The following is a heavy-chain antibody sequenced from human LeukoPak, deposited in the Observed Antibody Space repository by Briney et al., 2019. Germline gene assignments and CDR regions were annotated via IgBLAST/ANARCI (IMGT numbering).Heavy chain of an antibody. V-gene: IGHV4-59*08. CDR3: ARHVSYYDNTPAPYAVDF. Sequence: PSETLSLTCTVSGESISGFYWNWIRQPPGKGLEWLGYIHYSGSTNYNPSLKSRVTISIDTSKNQFSLKLSSVTAADTAVYYCARHVSYYDNTPAPYAVDFWGQGTMVTVSS. J-gene: IGHJ3*01. D-gene: IGHD3-22*01. CDR2: IHYSGST. CDR1: GESISGFY.